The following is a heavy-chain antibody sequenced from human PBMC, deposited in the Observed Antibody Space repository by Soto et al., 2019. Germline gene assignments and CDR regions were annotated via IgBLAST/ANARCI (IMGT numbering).Heavy chain of an antibody. CDR1: GFTFSTYG. CDR2: ISYGGSDK. Sequence: QVQLVESGGGVVQPGRSLRLSCAASGFTFSTYGMHWVRQAPGKGLEWVALISYGGSDKYYADSVKGRFTISRDNAKNTLYLQMNSLRAEDTVLYYCAKDDYYGWGFLPTEWGQGTLVTVSS. CDR3: AKDDYYGWGFLPTE. J-gene: IGHJ4*02. D-gene: IGHD3-10*01. V-gene: IGHV3-30*18.